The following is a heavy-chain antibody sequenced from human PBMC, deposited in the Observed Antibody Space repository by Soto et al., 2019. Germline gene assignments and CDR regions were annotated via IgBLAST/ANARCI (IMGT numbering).Heavy chain of an antibody. CDR3: ASHPTVALHGGNWFDP. CDR2: IYYSGIT. D-gene: IGHD4-17*01. CDR1: GGSISSSIYY. Sequence: SKTLSLTCTVSGGSISSSIYYWGWIRQPPGKGLEWIGSIYYSGITYYNPSLKSRVTISVDTSKNQFSLKLSSVTAADTAVYYCASHPTVALHGGNWFDPWGQGTLVTFSS. J-gene: IGHJ5*02. V-gene: IGHV4-39*01.